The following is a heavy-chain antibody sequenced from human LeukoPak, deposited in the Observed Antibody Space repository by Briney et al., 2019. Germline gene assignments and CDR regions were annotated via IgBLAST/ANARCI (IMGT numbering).Heavy chain of an antibody. Sequence: GGSLRLSYVGSGFTLRKQWVNLVRQSPRKGLEWVANIKPDGIDKYYVDSARGRFTVSRDNAKNSAFLQMNSLRAEDPAIYYYMTIGAQIVDIWGQGTLVSVSS. J-gene: IGHJ3*02. V-gene: IGHV3-7*03. CDR2: IKPDGIDK. D-gene: IGHD1-26*01. CDR3: MTIGAQIVDI. CDR1: GFTLRKQW.